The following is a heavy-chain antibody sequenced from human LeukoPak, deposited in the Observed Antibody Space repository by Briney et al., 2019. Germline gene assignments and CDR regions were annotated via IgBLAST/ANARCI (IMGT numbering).Heavy chain of an antibody. Sequence: PSETLSLTCSVSGDSINTYYWSGIRQPPGKGLEWIGYIFYSGSTKYNPSLTGRVTISVDTSNNLFSLNVSSVTAADTAVYYCARGSGRFEYWGQGTLVTVSS. CDR3: ARGSGRFEY. D-gene: IGHD3-10*01. J-gene: IGHJ4*02. V-gene: IGHV4-59*01. CDR1: GDSINTYY. CDR2: IFYSGST.